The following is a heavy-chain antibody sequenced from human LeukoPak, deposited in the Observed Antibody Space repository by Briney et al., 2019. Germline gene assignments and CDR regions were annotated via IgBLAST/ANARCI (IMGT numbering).Heavy chain of an antibody. CDR1: GFTFSDYY. J-gene: IGHJ5*02. CDR2: ISSSSSYT. V-gene: IGHV3-11*06. D-gene: IGHD1-26*01. Sequence: QPGGSLRLSCAASGFTFSDYYMSWIRQAPGKGLEWVSYISSSSSYTNYADSVKGRFTISRDNAKNSLYLQMNSLRAEDTAVYYCARVFGASGHWFDPWGQGTLVTVSS. CDR3: ARVFGASGHWFDP.